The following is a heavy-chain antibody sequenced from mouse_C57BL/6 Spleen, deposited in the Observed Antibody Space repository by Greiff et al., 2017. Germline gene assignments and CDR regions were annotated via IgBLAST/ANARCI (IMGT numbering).Heavy chain of an antibody. V-gene: IGHV7-1*01. CDR1: GFTFSDFY. D-gene: IGHD4-1*01. Sequence: EVNVVESGGGLVQSGRSLRLSCATSGFTFSDFYMEWVRQAPGKGLEWIAASRNKANDYTTEYSASVKGRFIVSRDTSQSILYLQMNALRAEDTAIYYCAGGANWVFAYWGQGTLVTVSA. CDR3: AGGANWVFAY. J-gene: IGHJ3*01. CDR2: SRNKANDYTT.